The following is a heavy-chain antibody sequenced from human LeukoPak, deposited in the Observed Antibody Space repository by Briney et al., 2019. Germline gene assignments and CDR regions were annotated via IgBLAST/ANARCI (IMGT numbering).Heavy chain of an antibody. Sequence: GGSLRLSCAASGFTFSSYWMHWVREVPGKGLVWVSRIDSDGGSATYADSVKGRLTISRDNAKNTLYLQMNSLRAEDTAVYYCARALAPAFGMDVWGQGTTVTVS. J-gene: IGHJ6*02. CDR1: GFTFSSYW. CDR2: IDSDGGSA. CDR3: ARALAPAFGMDV. D-gene: IGHD2-2*01. V-gene: IGHV3-74*03.